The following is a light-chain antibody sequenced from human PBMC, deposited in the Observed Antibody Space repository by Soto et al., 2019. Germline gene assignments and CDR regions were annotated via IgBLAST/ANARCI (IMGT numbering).Light chain of an antibody. Sequence: EIVMTQSPATLSVSPGETATLSCRASQSVSSNLGWYQQKPGQAPRLLIYGASTRATGIPARLSGSGSGTEFTLTISSLQSEDFAVYSCQQYNTWPITFGQGTRLEIK. CDR1: QSVSSN. CDR2: GAS. CDR3: QQYNTWPIT. V-gene: IGKV3-15*01. J-gene: IGKJ5*01.